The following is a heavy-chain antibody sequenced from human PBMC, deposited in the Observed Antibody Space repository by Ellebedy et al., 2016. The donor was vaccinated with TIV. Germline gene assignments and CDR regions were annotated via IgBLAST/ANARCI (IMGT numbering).Heavy chain of an antibody. J-gene: IGHJ4*02. Sequence: GESLKISCAASAFTFSGYYMSWFRQAPGKGPEWVSYISYSGDVMYYADSVKGRFTISRDNSKNTLYLQMNSVRAEDTAVYSCATYSGYDSSRDYWGQGTLVTVSS. CDR3: ATYSGYDSSRDY. V-gene: IGHV3-11*01. CDR2: ISYSGDVM. CDR1: AFTFSGYY. D-gene: IGHD5-12*01.